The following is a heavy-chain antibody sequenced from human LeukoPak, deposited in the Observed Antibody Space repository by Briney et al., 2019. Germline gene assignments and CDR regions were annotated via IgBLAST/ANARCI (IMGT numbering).Heavy chain of an antibody. J-gene: IGHJ3*02. CDR3: ASTYCSSTSCYIPDAFDI. D-gene: IGHD2-2*02. Sequence: PSETLSLTCTVSGGSISSGGYYWSWIRQPPGKGLEWIGYIYHSGSTYYNPSLKSRVTISVDTSKNQFSLKLSSVTAADTAVYYCASTYCSSTSCYIPDAFDIWGQGTMVTVSS. V-gene: IGHV4-30-2*01. CDR2: IYHSGST. CDR1: GGSISSGGYY.